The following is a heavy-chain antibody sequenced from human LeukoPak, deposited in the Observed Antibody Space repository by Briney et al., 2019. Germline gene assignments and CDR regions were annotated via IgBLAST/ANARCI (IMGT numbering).Heavy chain of an antibody. Sequence: GGSLRLSCAASGFTFSSYAMHWVRQAPGKGLEWVAVIWYDGINKYYADSVKGRFTISRDNSKNTLYLQMNSLRAEDTALYYCARDYYDSSGYSFGALDIWGQGTMVTVSS. J-gene: IGHJ3*02. D-gene: IGHD3-22*01. CDR1: GFTFSSYA. CDR3: ARDYYDSSGYSFGALDI. CDR2: IWYDGINK. V-gene: IGHV3-33*08.